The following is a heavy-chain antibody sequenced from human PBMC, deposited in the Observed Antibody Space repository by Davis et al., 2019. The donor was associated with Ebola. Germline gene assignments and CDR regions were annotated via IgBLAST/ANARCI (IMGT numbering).Heavy chain of an antibody. J-gene: IGHJ4*02. D-gene: IGHD1-26*01. CDR2: IIPIFGTA. V-gene: IGHV1-69*06. CDR1: GGTFSSYA. CDR3: ARVGAVGRIVDY. Sequence: AASVKVSCKASGGTFSSYAISWVRQAPGQGLEWMGRIIPIFGTANYAQKFQGRVTITADKSTSTAYMELSSLRSEDTAVYYCARVGAVGRIVDYWGQGTLVTVSS.